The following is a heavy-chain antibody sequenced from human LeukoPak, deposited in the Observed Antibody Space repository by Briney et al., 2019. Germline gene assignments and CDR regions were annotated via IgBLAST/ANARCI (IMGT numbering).Heavy chain of an antibody. CDR3: ARLLEYNWFDP. V-gene: IGHV4-59*08. Sequence: PSETLSLICTVSGGSIGTYYWSWIRQPPGKGLEWIGFMSYSGTTNYNPSLASRVSTSVDTSKNQFSLKLSSVTAADTAVYYCARLLEYNWFDPWGQGTLVTVSS. J-gene: IGHJ5*02. CDR1: GGSIGTYY. CDR2: MSYSGTT. D-gene: IGHD2/OR15-2a*01.